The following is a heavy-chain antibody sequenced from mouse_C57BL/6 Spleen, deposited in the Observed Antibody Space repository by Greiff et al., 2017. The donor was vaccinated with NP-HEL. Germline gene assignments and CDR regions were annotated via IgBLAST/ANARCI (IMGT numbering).Heavy chain of an antibody. CDR1: GFTFSSYA. J-gene: IGHJ1*03. Sequence: EVQLVESGGGLVKPGGSLKLSCAASGFTFSSYAMSWVRQTPEKRLEWVATISDGGSYTYYPDNVKGRFTISRDNAKNNLYLQMSHLKSEDTAMYYCARDRGYYGSSYFDVWGTGTTATVSS. CDR2: ISDGGSYT. V-gene: IGHV5-4*01. D-gene: IGHD1-1*01. CDR3: ARDRGYYGSSYFDV.